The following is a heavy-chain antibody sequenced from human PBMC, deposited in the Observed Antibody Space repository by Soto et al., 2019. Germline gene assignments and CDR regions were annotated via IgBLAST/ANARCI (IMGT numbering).Heavy chain of an antibody. CDR1: GGSIDRSNYY. J-gene: IGHJ4*02. CDR2: TYYNGNA. Sequence: SETLSLTCNVSGGSIDRSNYYWDWLRQPPGKGLEWIGTTYYNGNAYYNPSLKSRVSMSVDTSKNQVSLKLVSVTAADTDVYYCARHFVAVVIKGWGYWGQGTLVTVSS. D-gene: IGHD3-10*01. V-gene: IGHV4-39*01. CDR3: ARHFVAVVIKGWGY.